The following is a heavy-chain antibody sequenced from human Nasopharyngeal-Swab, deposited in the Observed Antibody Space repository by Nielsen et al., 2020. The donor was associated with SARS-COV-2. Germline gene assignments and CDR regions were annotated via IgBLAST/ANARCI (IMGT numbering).Heavy chain of an antibody. CDR3: ALDIVVVVAAILPRFDY. CDR1: GFTFSSYS. J-gene: IGHJ4*02. CDR2: ISSSSSYI. Sequence: GESLKISCVVSGFTFSSYSMNWVRQAPGKGLEWVSSISSSSSYIYYADSVKGRFTISRDNAKNSLYLQMNSLRAEDTAVYYCALDIVVVVAAILPRFDYWGQGTLVTVSS. D-gene: IGHD2-15*01. V-gene: IGHV3-21*01.